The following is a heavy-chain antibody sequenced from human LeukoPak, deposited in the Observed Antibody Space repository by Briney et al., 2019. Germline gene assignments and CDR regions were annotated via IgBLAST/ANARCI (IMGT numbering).Heavy chain of an antibody. CDR3: ARVTGYMIEDYFDY. CDR2: IYYTGVT. J-gene: IGHJ4*02. V-gene: IGHV4-59*01. Sequence: SETLSLTCTVSGGSIRSYYWSWIRQPPGKGLEWIGYIYYTGVTNYSPSLKSRVTISVDTSKNQFSLKLRSVTAADTAVYYCARVTGYMIEDYFDYWGQGTLVTVSS. D-gene: IGHD3-22*01. CDR1: GGSIRSYY.